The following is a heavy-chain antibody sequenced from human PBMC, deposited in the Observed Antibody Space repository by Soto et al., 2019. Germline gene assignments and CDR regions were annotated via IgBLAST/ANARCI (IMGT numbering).Heavy chain of an antibody. CDR1: GYTFTSYG. CDR3: ARRVTYGDYVEGYHDY. J-gene: IGHJ4*02. Sequence: GASVKVSCKASGYTFTSYGISWVRQAPGQGLEWMGWISAYNGNTNYAQKHQGRVTMTTDTSTSTAYMELRSLRSDDTAVYYCARRVTYGDYVEGYHDYWGQGTLVTVSS. V-gene: IGHV1-18*01. D-gene: IGHD4-17*01. CDR2: ISAYNGNT.